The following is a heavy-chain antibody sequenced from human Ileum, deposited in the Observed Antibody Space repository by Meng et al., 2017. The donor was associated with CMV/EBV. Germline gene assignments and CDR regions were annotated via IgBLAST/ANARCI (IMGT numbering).Heavy chain of an antibody. D-gene: IGHD1-14*01. CDR1: GGSISSRSYY. Sequence: ETLSLTCTVSGGSISSRSYYWGWIRQAPGKGLEWVSTISGGQYNTYYADSLKGRFTISRDASKNTLFLQMSSLRAEDTAVYYCARGYRSAFDIWGQGTMVTVSS. CDR3: ARGYRSAFDI. CDR2: ISGGQYNT. J-gene: IGHJ3*02. V-gene: IGHV3-23*01.